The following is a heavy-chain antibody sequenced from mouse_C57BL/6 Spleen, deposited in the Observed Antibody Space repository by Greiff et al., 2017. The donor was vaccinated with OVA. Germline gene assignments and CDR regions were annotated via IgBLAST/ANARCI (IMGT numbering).Heavy chain of an antibody. Sequence: QVQLQQSGPELVKPGASVKISCKASGYAFSSSWMNWVKQRPGKGLEWIGRIYPGAGDTNYNGKFKGKATLTADKSSSTAYMQLSSLTSEDSAVYFCARSNYYGSRYGGFAYWGQGTLVTVSA. CDR1: GYAFSSSW. V-gene: IGHV1-82*01. CDR2: IYPGAGDT. D-gene: IGHD1-1*01. J-gene: IGHJ3*01. CDR3: ARSNYYGSRYGGFAY.